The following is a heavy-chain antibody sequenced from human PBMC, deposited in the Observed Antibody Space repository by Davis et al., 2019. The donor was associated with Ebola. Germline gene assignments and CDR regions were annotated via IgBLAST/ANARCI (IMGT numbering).Heavy chain of an antibody. V-gene: IGHV1-24*01. CDR3: ATEYYDSSGYYYLDY. Sequence: ASVRVSCKVSGYTLTELSMHWVRQAPGKGLEWMGGFDPEDGETIYAQKFQGRVTMTEDTSTDTAYMELSSLRSEDTAVYYCATEYYDSSGYYYLDYWGQGTLVTVSS. D-gene: IGHD3-22*01. CDR1: GYTLTELS. J-gene: IGHJ4*02. CDR2: FDPEDGET.